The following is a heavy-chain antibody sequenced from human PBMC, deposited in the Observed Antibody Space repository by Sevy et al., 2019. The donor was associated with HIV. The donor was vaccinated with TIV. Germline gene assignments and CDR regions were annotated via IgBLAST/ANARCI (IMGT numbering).Heavy chain of an antibody. Sequence: SETLSLTCAVYGGSFSGYYWSWIRQPPGKGLEWIGEINHSGSTNYNPSLKCRVTISVDTSKNQFSLKLSSVTAADTAVYYCARHCSRSICSHAFDIWGQGTMVTVSS. CDR1: GGSFSGYY. D-gene: IGHD2-2*01. CDR2: INHSGST. J-gene: IGHJ3*02. V-gene: IGHV4-34*01. CDR3: ARHCSRSICSHAFDI.